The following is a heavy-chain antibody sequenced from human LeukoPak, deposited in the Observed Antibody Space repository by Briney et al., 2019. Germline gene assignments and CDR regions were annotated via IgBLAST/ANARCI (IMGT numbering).Heavy chain of an antibody. CDR3: ARHSEYSFGFFDY. D-gene: IGHD5-18*01. V-gene: IGHV4-61*08. Sequence: PSETLSLTCAVSGGSISSGGYSWSWIRQPPGKGLEWIGYIYYSGSTNYNPSLKSRVTISVDTSKNQFSLKLSSVTAADTAVYYCARHSEYSFGFFDYWGQGTLVTVSS. CDR2: IYYSGST. J-gene: IGHJ4*02. CDR1: GGSISSGGYS.